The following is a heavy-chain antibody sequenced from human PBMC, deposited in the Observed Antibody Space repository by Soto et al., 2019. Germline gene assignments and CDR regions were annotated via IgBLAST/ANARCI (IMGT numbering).Heavy chain of an antibody. CDR2: INHSGST. CDR1: GGSFSGYY. V-gene: IGHV4-34*01. D-gene: IGHD2-2*01. Sequence: VQLQQWGAGLLKPSETLSLTCAVYGGSFSGYYWSWIRKPPGKGLEWIGEINHSGSTNYNPSLKSRVTISVDTSTNQFSLKLSSVTAADTAVYYCARGRAGYCSSTSCYGDYYYGMAVWGQGTTVTVSS. J-gene: IGHJ6*02. CDR3: ARGRAGYCSSTSCYGDYYYGMAV.